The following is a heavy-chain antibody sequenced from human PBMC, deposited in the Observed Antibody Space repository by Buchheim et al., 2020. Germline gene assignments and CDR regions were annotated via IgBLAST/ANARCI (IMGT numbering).Heavy chain of an antibody. Sequence: EVQLEESGGGLVQPGGSLRLSCAASGFTLRTYWMHWVRQAPGKGLEWVSRINEDGSFTNYADSVKGRFTIYRDNAENTLYFQMTSLRVEDTAMYYCARDLSGSQDYGGQGTL. CDR2: INEDGSFT. V-gene: IGHV3-74*01. CDR1: GFTLRTYW. J-gene: IGHJ4*02. CDR3: ARDLSGSQDY. D-gene: IGHD1-26*01.